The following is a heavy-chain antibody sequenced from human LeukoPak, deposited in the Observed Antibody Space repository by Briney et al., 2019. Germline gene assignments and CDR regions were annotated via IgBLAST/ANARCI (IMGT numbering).Heavy chain of an antibody. CDR1: GYTFTGYY. CDR2: INPNSGGT. D-gene: IGHD1-1*01. V-gene: IGHV1-2*02. J-gene: IGHJ4*02. CDR3: ARRHRLEPYYFDY. Sequence: ASVKVSCKASGYTFTGYYMHWVRQAPGQGLEWMGWINPNSGGTNYAQKFQGRVTMTRDTSISTAYMELSRLRSDDTAVYYCARRHRLEPYYFDYWGQGTLVTVSS.